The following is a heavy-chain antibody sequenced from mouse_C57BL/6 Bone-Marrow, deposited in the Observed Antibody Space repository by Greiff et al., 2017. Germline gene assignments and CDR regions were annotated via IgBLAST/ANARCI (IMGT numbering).Heavy chain of an antibody. CDR2: IWSGGST. D-gene: IGHD2-3*01. Sequence: VKVVESGPGLVQPSQSLSITCTVSGFSLTSYGVHWVRQSPGKGLEWLGVIWSGGSTDYNAAFISRLSISKDNSKSQVFFKMNSLQADDTAIYYCARRWLLQGYAMDYWGQGTSVTVSS. CDR1: GFSLTSYG. V-gene: IGHV2-2*01. J-gene: IGHJ4*01. CDR3: ARRWLLQGYAMDY.